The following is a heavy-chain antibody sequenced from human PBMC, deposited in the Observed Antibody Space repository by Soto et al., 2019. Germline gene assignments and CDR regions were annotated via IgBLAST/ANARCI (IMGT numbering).Heavy chain of an antibody. CDR1: GGTLSGYY. V-gene: IGHV4-4*07. D-gene: IGHD3-3*01. J-gene: IGHJ5*02. CDR3: ARGQRFSDWFDP. Sequence: PSETLSLTCTVTGGTLSGYYWTWIRQSAGGGLEWIGRIYRSGSTSYTPSLKSRVTISLDTSMSHFSLRLRSVSAADTAVYYCARGQRFSDWFDPWGQGTLVTVSS. CDR2: IYRSGST.